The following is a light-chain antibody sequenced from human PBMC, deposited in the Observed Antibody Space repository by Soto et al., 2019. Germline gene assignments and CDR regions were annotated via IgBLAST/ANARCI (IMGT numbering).Light chain of an antibody. J-gene: IGKJ4*01. Sequence: DFPMTQSPSPLSASVGDRVTITCQASQDISDFLNWYQQKPGAAPKLLIYDASNLQAGVPSRFSGSGSGTDFTFTISSLQPEDVATYYCQQYDNIPLTFGGGTKVDI. V-gene: IGKV1-33*01. CDR2: DAS. CDR3: QQYDNIPLT. CDR1: QDISDF.